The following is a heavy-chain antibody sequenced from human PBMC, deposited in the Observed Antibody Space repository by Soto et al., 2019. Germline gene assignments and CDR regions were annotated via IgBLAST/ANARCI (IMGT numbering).Heavy chain of an antibody. CDR2: IKSKTDGGTT. Sequence: EVQLVESGGGLVKPGGSLRLSCAASGFTFSNAWMSWVRQAPGKGLEWVGRIKSKTDGGTTDYAAPVKGRFTISRDDSKNTLYLQMNSLKTEDTAVYYCTTVGLYSSGWYFPTVITYWSQGTLVTVSS. D-gene: IGHD6-19*01. J-gene: IGHJ4*02. V-gene: IGHV3-15*01. CDR3: TTVGLYSSGWYFPTVITY. CDR1: GFTFSNAW.